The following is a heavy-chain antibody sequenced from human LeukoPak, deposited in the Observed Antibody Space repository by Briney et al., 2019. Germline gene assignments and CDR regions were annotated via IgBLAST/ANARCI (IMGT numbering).Heavy chain of an antibody. Sequence: GRSLRLSCAASGFTFSSYGMHWVRQAPGKGLEWVAVIWYDGSNKYYADSVKGRFTISRDNSKNTLYLQMNSLRAEDTAVHYCARRGKVAAAEDYFDFWGQGTLVNVSS. V-gene: IGHV3-33*01. CDR1: GFTFSSYG. CDR3: ARRGKVAAAEDYFDF. J-gene: IGHJ4*01. D-gene: IGHD6-13*01. CDR2: IWYDGSNK.